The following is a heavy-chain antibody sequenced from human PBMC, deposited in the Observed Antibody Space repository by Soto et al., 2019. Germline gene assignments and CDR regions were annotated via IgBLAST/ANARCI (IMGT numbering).Heavy chain of an antibody. CDR2: ISDTGDNT. Sequence: EVQLLESGGGLVQPGGSLRLSYAASGFTFSRSAMNWVRQAPGKGLEWVSLISDTGDNTYSADSVKGRFTIFRDNSKNMLYLQMNSLRAEDTAVYYCAKDGATRAWFGPWGQGTLVAVSS. J-gene: IGHJ5*02. V-gene: IGHV3-23*01. CDR3: AKDGATRAWFGP. D-gene: IGHD1-26*01. CDR1: GFTFSRSA.